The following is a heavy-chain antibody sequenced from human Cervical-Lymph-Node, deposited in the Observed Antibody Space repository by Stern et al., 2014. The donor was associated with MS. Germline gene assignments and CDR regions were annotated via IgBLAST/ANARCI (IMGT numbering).Heavy chain of an antibody. Sequence: QLKLVQSGAEVKKPGASVRVSCRASGYTFTTFYIHWVRQAPGQGLEWMGVINPSDGSTSSAQRFQDRVTMTRDTSTSAVSMELTSLRSEDTAVYYCARDLVDGRVGGPGSLDYWGQGTLVTVSS. J-gene: IGHJ4*02. V-gene: IGHV1-46*03. D-gene: IGHD3-10*01. CDR2: INPSDGST. CDR1: GYTFTTFY. CDR3: ARDLVDGRVGGPGSLDY.